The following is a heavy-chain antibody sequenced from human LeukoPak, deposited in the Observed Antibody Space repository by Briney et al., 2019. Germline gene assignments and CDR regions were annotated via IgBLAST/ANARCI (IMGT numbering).Heavy chain of an antibody. D-gene: IGHD2-2*01. Sequence: GGSLRLSCAASGFTFSSYWMHWVRQAPGKGLVWVSRINSDGSSTSYADSVKGRFTISRDNAKNSLYLQMNSLRAEDMALYYCAKDISRGDIVVVPAAFDYWGQGTLVTVSS. CDR2: INSDGSST. CDR1: GFTFSSYW. J-gene: IGHJ4*02. V-gene: IGHV3-74*01. CDR3: AKDISRGDIVVVPAAFDY.